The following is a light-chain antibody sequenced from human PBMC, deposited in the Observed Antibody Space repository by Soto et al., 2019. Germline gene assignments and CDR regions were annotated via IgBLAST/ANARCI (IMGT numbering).Light chain of an antibody. CDR2: EAS. Sequence: EVVLTQSPGTLSLSPGERATLSCRASQSVGIHLAWYQQKPGPAPRLLIYEASNRATGIPARFSGSGSGTDFVLTISSLEPEDFAVYYCQQRYNWPPLTFGGGTKVEIK. J-gene: IGKJ4*01. V-gene: IGKV3-11*01. CDR3: QQRYNWPPLT. CDR1: QSVGIH.